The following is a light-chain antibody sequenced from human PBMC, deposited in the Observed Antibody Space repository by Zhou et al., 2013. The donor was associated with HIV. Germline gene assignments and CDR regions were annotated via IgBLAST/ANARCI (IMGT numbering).Light chain of an antibody. J-gene: IGKJ1*01. CDR2: AAS. CDR3: LQDYIYPRT. Sequence: DIQMTQSPSSLSASVGDRVTITCRASQDITHYLAWFQQKPGQAPKSLIYAASSLQSGVPSRFSGSGSGTDFTLTISRLQPEDFASYYCLQDYIYPRTFGQGTKVQFK. V-gene: IGKV1-16*01. CDR1: QDITHY.